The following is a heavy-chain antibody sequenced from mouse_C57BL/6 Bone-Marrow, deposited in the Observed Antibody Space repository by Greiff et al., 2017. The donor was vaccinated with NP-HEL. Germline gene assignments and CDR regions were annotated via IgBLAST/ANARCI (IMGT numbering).Heavy chain of an antibody. CDR3: AGYYGTPFAY. CDR1: GYTFTSYW. J-gene: IGHJ3*01. D-gene: IGHD1-1*01. Sequence: QVQLKQPGAELVMPGASVKLSCKASGYTFTSYWMHWVKQRPGQGLEWIGEIDPSDSYTNYNQKFKGKSTLTVDKSSSTAYMQLSSLTSEDSAVYYCAGYYGTPFAYWGQGTLVTVSA. V-gene: IGHV1-69*01. CDR2: IDPSDSYT.